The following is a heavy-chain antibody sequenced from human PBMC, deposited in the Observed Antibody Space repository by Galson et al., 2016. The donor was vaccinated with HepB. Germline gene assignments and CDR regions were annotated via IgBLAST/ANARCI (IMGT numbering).Heavy chain of an antibody. CDR2: ISGSADHT. CDR1: GFTFSNYA. D-gene: IGHD5-18*01. V-gene: IGHV3-23*01. Sequence: SLRLSCAASGFTFSNYAMSWVRQAPGKGLEWVSAISGSADHTYYADSVKGRFTISRDNSKNTLYLQMSSLRAEDTAVYYCEKGNTLPDCWGQGILVTVSS. CDR3: EKGNTLPDC. J-gene: IGHJ4*02.